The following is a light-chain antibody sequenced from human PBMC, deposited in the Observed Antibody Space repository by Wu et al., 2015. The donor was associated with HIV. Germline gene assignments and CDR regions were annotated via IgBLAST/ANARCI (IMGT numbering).Light chain of an antibody. CDR3: QQYNFYSRT. CDR2: QAS. CDR1: QSINSW. V-gene: IGKV1-5*03. Sequence: DIQMTQSPSTLSASVGDRVIITCRASQSINSWLAWYQQKPGTAPKLLIYQASALENGVPSRFSGSGSGTEFTLTISSLRPDDFATYYCQQYNFYSRTFGQGTKVEVK. J-gene: IGKJ1*01.